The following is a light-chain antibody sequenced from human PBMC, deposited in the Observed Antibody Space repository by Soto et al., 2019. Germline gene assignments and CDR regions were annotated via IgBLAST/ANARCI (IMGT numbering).Light chain of an antibody. CDR2: DAS. J-gene: IGKJ4*01. CDR3: QQYNSYLT. Sequence: DIQMTQSPSTLSASVGDRVTITCRASQSISNWLAWYQQKPGKAPKLLIYDASSLESGVPSRFSGSGSGTEFSLTISSLRPDDFATYYCQQYNSYLTFGGGTKVEIK. V-gene: IGKV1-5*01. CDR1: QSISNW.